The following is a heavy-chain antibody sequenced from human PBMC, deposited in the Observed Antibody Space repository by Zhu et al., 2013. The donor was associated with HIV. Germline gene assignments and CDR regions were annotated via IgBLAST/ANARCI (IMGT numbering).Heavy chain of an antibody. V-gene: IGHV1-18*01. CDR2: ISGYNGNT. D-gene: IGHD1-26*01. J-gene: IGHJ4*02. CDR1: GYTFTSYD. CDR3: ARRYGGTAHFDY. Sequence: QVQLVQSGAEVKKPGASVKVSCKASGYTFTSYDINWVRQATGQGLEWMGWISGYNGNTNYAQKLQGRVTMTRDTSTSTAYMDLRSLRSDDTAVYYCARRYGGTAHFDYWGQGTLVTVSS.